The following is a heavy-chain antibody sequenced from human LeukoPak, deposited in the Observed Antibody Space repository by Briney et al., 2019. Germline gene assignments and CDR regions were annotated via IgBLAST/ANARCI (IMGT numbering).Heavy chain of an antibody. CDR3: ANGGSYFAFDI. D-gene: IGHD1-26*01. Sequence: GGSLRLSCAASGFTFSSYNMNWVRRAPGKGLEWVSSISSSSSYIYYADSVKGRFTISRDNAKNSLYLQMNSLRAEDTAVYYCANGGSYFAFDIWGQGTMVTVSS. CDR1: GFTFSSYN. CDR2: ISSSSSYI. J-gene: IGHJ3*02. V-gene: IGHV3-21*01.